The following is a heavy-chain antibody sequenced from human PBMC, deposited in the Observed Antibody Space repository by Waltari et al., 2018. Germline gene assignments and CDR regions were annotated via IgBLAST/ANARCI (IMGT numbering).Heavy chain of an antibody. D-gene: IGHD2-2*01. J-gene: IGHJ4*02. CDR3: ARGIRYCSSTSCAIFDY. CDR1: GFTFSSYA. V-gene: IGHV3-30*01. Sequence: QVQLVESGGGVVQPGRSLRLSCAASGFTFSSYAMHWVRQAPGKGLELVAVISNDGSNKYYADSVKGRFTISRDNSKNTLYLQMNSLRAEDTAVYYCARGIRYCSSTSCAIFDYWGQGTLVTVSS. CDR2: ISNDGSNK.